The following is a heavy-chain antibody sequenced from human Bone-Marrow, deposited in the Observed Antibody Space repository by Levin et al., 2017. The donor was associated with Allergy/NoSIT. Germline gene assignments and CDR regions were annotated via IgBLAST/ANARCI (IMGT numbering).Heavy chain of an antibody. J-gene: IGHJ6*02. D-gene: IGHD5-24*01. CDR2: IYYTGST. Sequence: SQTLSLTCTVSGGSMYTSMYYWGWIRQSPGKGLEWIGNIYYTGSTFYNPSLKSRVAISIDISRSQFSLKLTSVTAADTAVYYCATDSPHGFNGLDVWGQGTTVTVSS. V-gene: IGHV4-39*07. CDR3: ATDSPHGFNGLDV. CDR1: GGSMYTSMYY.